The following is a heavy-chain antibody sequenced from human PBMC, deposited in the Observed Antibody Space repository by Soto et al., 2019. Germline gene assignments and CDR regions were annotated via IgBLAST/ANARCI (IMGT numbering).Heavy chain of an antibody. CDR3: VRHNNYTTSFEY. J-gene: IGHJ4*02. D-gene: IGHD1-1*01. Sequence: EVQLVESGGGVMRPGGSLRLSCAGSGFNFGDYAMAWVRQAPGKGLEWVSGINWNSAGTSYAEFLRGRFTIARDNARNSLFMQMHRLRAHDTAVYSCVRHNNYTTSFEYWGQGTLVTVSS. CDR1: GFNFGDYA. CDR2: INWNSAGT. V-gene: IGHV3-20*04.